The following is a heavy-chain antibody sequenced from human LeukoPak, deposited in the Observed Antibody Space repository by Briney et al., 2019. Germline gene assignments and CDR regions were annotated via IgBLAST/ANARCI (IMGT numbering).Heavy chain of an antibody. CDR3: ARGLWFGESYYFDY. Sequence: GGSLRLSCAASGLTVSSNYMSWVRQAPGKGLEWVSVIYSGGRTYYADSVKGRFTISRDNSKNTVSLQMNSLRAEDTAVYYCARGLWFGESYYFDYWGQGTLVTVSS. CDR2: IYSGGRT. CDR1: GLTVSSNY. V-gene: IGHV3-53*01. J-gene: IGHJ4*02. D-gene: IGHD3-10*01.